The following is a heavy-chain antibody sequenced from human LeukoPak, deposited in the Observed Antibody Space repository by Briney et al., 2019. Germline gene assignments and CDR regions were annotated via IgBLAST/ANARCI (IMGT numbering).Heavy chain of an antibody. CDR1: GSTFSTYA. Sequence: GRSLRLSCAASGSTFSTYAMHWVRQAPGKGLEWVAVISYDGSNKDYADSVKGRFTISRDNSKDTLYLQMNSLRAEDTAVYYCASRRLWLQNGESAFDYWGQGTLVTVSS. V-gene: IGHV3-30-3*01. D-gene: IGHD5-18*01. J-gene: IGHJ4*02. CDR2: ISYDGSNK. CDR3: ASRRLWLQNGESAFDY.